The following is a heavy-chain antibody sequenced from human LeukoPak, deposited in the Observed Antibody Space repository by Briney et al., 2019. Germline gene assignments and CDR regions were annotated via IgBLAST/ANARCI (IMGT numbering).Heavy chain of an antibody. J-gene: IGHJ4*02. CDR3: ARGGSRDGYNRPLDY. CDR2: TYYSGSA. CDR1: GGSISSYY. D-gene: IGHD5-24*01. V-gene: IGHV4-59*01. Sequence: PSETLSLTCTVSGGSISSYYWSWIRQPPGKGLKWIGYTYYSGSANYNPSLKSRVTMSVDTSKNQFSLRLNSVTAADTAVYYCARGGSRDGYNRPLDYWGQGTLVTVSS.